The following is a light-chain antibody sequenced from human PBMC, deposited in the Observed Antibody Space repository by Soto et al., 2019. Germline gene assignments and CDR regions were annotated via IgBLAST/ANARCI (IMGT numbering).Light chain of an antibody. J-gene: IGLJ2*01. CDR2: GNT. CDR3: QFYDSSLSVV. Sequence: QSVLTQPPSVSGAPGQTVTISCTGSSCNIWAGYDVHWYQQFPGTTPKFLIYGNTNRPSGVPDRFSASKSGNSASLDITGLQAEDEAEYFCQFYDSSLSVVFGGGTKVTVL. CDR1: SCNIWAGYD. V-gene: IGLV1-40*01.